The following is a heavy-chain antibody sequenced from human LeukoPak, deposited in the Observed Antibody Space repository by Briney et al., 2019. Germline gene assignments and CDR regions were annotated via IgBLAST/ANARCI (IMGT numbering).Heavy chain of an antibody. CDR1: GFTFDDYA. J-gene: IGHJ4*02. CDR2: ISWNSGSI. CDR3: AKDKGSGASGYYYGFDY. V-gene: IGHV3-9*01. D-gene: IGHD3-22*01. Sequence: PGRSLRLSCAASGFTFDDYAMHWVRQAPGKGLEWVSGISWNSGSIGYADSVKGRFTISRDNAKTSLYLQMNSLRAEDTALYYCAKDKGSGASGYYYGFDYWGQGTLVTVSS.